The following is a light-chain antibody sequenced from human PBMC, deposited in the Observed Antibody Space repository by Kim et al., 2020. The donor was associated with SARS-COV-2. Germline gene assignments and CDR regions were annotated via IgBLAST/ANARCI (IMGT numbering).Light chain of an antibody. Sequence: GQSITISCTGTSSDVGVYNYVSWYQQHPGKAPKLMIYDVSNRPSGVSNRFSGSKSGNTASLTIAGLQAEDEADYYCSSYTSSSTLMFGGGTKLTVL. J-gene: IGLJ3*02. CDR3: SSYTSSSTLM. V-gene: IGLV2-14*03. CDR2: DVS. CDR1: SSDVGVYNY.